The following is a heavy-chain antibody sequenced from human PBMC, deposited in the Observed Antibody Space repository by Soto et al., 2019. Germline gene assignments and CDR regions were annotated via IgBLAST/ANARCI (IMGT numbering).Heavy chain of an antibody. CDR1: GDSVSSNSAA. D-gene: IGHD3-3*01. J-gene: IGHJ4*02. CDR3: ARGEYYDFWSGSHHHKYYFDY. CDR2: TYYRSKWYN. V-gene: IGHV6-1*01. Sequence: KQSQTLSLTCAISGDSVSSNSAAWNWIRQSPTRGLEWLGRTYYRSKWYNDYAVSVKSRITINPDTSKNQFSLQLNSVTPEDTAVYYCARGEYYDFWSGSHHHKYYFDYWGQGTLVTVSS.